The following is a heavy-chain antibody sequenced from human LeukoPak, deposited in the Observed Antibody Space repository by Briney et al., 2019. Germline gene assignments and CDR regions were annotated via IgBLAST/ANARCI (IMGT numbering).Heavy chain of an antibody. CDR3: ARVPPLTIFGVVSYMDV. CDR1: GFTFSSYS. CDR2: ISSSSSYI. Sequence: TGGSLRLSCAASGFTFSSYSMNWVRQAPGKGLEWVSSISSSSSYIYYADSVKGRFTISRDNAKNSLYLQMNSLRAEDTAVYYCARVPPLTIFGVVSYMDVWGKGTTVTVSS. V-gene: IGHV3-21*01. J-gene: IGHJ6*03. D-gene: IGHD3-3*01.